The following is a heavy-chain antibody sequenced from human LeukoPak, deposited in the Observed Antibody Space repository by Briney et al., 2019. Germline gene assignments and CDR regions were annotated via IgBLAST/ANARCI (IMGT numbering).Heavy chain of an antibody. V-gene: IGHV1-69*04. CDR1: GGTFSSYA. Sequence: SVKVSCKASGGTFSSYAISWVRQAPGQGLEWMGRIIPILGIANYAQKFQGRVTIAADKSTSTAYMELSSLRSEDTAVYYCARDRDGYNSVLDYWGQGTLVTVSS. D-gene: IGHD5-24*01. CDR2: IIPILGIA. J-gene: IGHJ4*02. CDR3: ARDRDGYNSVLDY.